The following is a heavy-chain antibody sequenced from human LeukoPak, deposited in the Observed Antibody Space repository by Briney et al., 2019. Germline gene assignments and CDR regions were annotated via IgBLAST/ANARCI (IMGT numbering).Heavy chain of an antibody. CDR1: GFILNDYG. CDR3: ARNRHCVNGVCHSPPGMDV. D-gene: IGHD2-8*01. Sequence: GGSLRLSCAASGFILNDYGMHWVRQAPGKGLEWVADIWFDKNQHFADSVKGRFAISRDNSKNTVYLQINSLRAEDTAVYYCARNRHCVNGVCHSPPGMDVWGQGTTVTVSS. V-gene: IGHV3-33*01. CDR2: IWFDKNQ. J-gene: IGHJ6*02.